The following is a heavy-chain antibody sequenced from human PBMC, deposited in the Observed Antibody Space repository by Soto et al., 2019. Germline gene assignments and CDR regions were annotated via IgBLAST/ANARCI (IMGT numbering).Heavy chain of an antibody. J-gene: IGHJ4*02. V-gene: IGHV3-23*01. CDR3: AKCGGLGTPRGGGSCHCPIDY. CDR1: GFTFSSYA. CDR2: SDSGGPT. Sequence: EVQLLQSGGGLVQPGGSRRLSCATSGFTFSSYAMSWVRQAPGKGREWVSGSDSGGPTYYTDSVKGRFTISRDNSKNTLYLQMNSLRAEDTAVYYCAKCGGLGTPRGGGSCHCPIDYWGQGILVTVSS. D-gene: IGHD2-15*01.